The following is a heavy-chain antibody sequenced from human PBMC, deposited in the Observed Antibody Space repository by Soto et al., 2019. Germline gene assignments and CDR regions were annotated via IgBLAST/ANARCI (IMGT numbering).Heavy chain of an antibody. CDR1: GYCISSSNW. CDR2: IYYSGTT. V-gene: IGHV4-28*01. D-gene: IGHD2-15*01. J-gene: IGHJ6*02. CDR3: ARHPGYCSGGSCNGQYTLDV. Sequence: SETLSLTCADSGYCISSSNWWGWIRQPPGKGLEWIEYIYYSGTTYYNPSLKSRVTISAETSQNQFSLDLTSVTATDTAVYFCARHPGYCSGGSCNGQYTLDVWGQGTTVT.